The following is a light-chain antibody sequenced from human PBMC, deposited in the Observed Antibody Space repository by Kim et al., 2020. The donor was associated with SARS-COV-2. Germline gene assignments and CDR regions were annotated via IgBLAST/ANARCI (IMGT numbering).Light chain of an antibody. CDR3: QTWDSSSVV. Sequence: SYELTQPPSMSVSPGLTASIPCSGDKLGDKYTYWYQQKPGQSPLLVMFQDTKRPSGIPERFSGSNSGNTATLTISGTQTTDEADYYCQTWDSSSVVFGGG. CDR2: QDT. J-gene: IGLJ2*01. V-gene: IGLV3-1*01. CDR1: KLGDKY.